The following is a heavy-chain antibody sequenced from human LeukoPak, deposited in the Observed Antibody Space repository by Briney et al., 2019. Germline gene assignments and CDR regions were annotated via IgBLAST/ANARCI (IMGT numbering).Heavy chain of an antibody. J-gene: IGHJ4*02. V-gene: IGHV4-38-2*02. Sequence: PSETLSLTCTVSGYSISSGYYWSWIRQPPGKGLEWIGSIYYSGSTYYNPSLKSRVTISVDTSKNQFSLKLSSVTAADTAVYYCASLGIAAAGTRSDYWGQGTLVTVSS. CDR1: GYSISSGYY. CDR2: IYYSGST. CDR3: ASLGIAAAGTRSDY. D-gene: IGHD6-13*01.